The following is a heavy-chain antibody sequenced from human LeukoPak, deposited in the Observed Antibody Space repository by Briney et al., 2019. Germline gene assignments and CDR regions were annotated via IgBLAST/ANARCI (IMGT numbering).Heavy chain of an antibody. CDR1: GGSISTYY. J-gene: IGHJ6*02. Sequence: SETLSLTCTVSGGSISTYYWTWLRQPPGKGLEWIGFSHYSGSTNYNPSLKSRVTISVDTSKNQFSLNLKSVTAADTAVYYCARAPRGESDAASGFYGVDVWGQGTTVTVSS. D-gene: IGHD3-22*01. CDR3: ARAPRGESDAASGFYGVDV. V-gene: IGHV4-59*01. CDR2: SHYSGST.